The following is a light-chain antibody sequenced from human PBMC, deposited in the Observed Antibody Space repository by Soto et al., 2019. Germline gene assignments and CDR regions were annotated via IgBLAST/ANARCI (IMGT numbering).Light chain of an antibody. V-gene: IGKV3-20*01. CDR3: QQYDSSPFT. J-gene: IGKJ5*01. Sequence: EIVLTQSPGTLSLSPGDRATLSCRASQSVSSSYLAWLQQKPGQAPRLLIYGASSRATGIPDRFSGSGSGKDFDLTISRLEPEDFAVYYWQQYDSSPFTFGQGTRLEI. CDR1: QSVSSSY. CDR2: GAS.